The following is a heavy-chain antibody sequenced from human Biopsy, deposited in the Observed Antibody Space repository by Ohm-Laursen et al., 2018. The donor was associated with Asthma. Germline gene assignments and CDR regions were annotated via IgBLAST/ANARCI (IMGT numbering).Heavy chain of an antibody. CDR1: GGSISSSSYY. CDR3: VSPPGY. J-gene: IGHJ4*02. Sequence: TLSLTCTVSGGSISSSSYYWGWIRRPPGKGLEFIGTIYYSGSTYYNPSFKSRVTLSVDASKNQFSLKLTSVTAADTAVYYCVSPPGYWGQGTRVTVSS. CDR2: IYYSGST. V-gene: IGHV4-39*01.